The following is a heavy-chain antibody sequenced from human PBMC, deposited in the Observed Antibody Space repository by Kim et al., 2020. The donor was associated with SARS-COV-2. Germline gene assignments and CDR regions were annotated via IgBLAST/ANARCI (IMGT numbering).Heavy chain of an antibody. J-gene: IGHJ4*02. CDR1: GFTFSTFA. Sequence: GGSLRLSCAASGFTFSTFAMHWVRQAPGKGLEWVAVISFDGSSEYYGDSVKGRFTISRDNSKNTLYLQMRSLTPEDTAVYYCARDVTPMITFGGIALWGQGTLVTVSS. CDR2: ISFDGSSE. V-gene: IGHV3-30-3*01. CDR3: ARDVTPMITFGGIAL. D-gene: IGHD3-16*01.